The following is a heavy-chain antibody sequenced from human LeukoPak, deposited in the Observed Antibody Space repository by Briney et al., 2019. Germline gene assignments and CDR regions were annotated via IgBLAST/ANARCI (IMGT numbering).Heavy chain of an antibody. D-gene: IGHD2-21*01. CDR2: IKRKTDGMTT. CDR3: VTDGTLHGLWY. CDR1: GIIFSNAW. J-gene: IGHJ4*02. V-gene: IGHV3-15*01. Sequence: PGGSLRLSCAASGIIFSNAWMSWVRQAPGEGLEWVGRIKRKTDGMTTDYAAPVKGRFTISRDDSKNTLYLQMNSLKIEDTAVYYCVTDGTLHGLWYWGQGTLVTVSS.